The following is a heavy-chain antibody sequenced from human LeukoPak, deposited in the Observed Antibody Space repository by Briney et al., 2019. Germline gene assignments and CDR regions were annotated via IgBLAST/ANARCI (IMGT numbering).Heavy chain of an antibody. D-gene: IGHD3-22*01. Sequence: AGGSLRLSCAASVFTFSSYAMSWVRQAPGKGLEWVSAISGSGGSTYYADSVKGRFTISRDNSKNTLYLQMNSLRAEDTAVYYCAKKVYYDSSGYIDYWGQGTLVTVSS. V-gene: IGHV3-23*01. CDR3: AKKVYYDSSGYIDY. J-gene: IGHJ4*02. CDR1: VFTFSSYA. CDR2: ISGSGGST.